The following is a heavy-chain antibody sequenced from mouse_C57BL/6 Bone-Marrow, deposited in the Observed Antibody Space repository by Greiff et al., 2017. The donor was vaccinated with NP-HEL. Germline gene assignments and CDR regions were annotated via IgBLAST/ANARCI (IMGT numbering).Heavy chain of an antibody. Sequence: QVQLQQPGAELVKPGASVKLSCKASGYTFTTYWMQWVKQRPGQGLEWIGEFDPSNSYTNYNQKFKGKATLTVDTSSSTAYMQLSSLTSEDSAVYYCARGLNYDWYFDVWGTGTTVTVSS. J-gene: IGHJ1*03. CDR3: ARGLNYDWYFDV. V-gene: IGHV1-50*01. D-gene: IGHD2-4*01. CDR2: FDPSNSYT. CDR1: GYTFTTYW.